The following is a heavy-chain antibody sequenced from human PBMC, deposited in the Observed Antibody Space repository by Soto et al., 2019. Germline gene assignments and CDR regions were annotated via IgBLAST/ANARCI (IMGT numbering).Heavy chain of an antibody. CDR1: GFTFDDYT. V-gene: IGHV3-43*01. D-gene: IGHD2-2*02. J-gene: IGHJ6*02. CDR2: SSWDGGST. Sequence: WGSLRLSCAASGFTFDDYTMHWVRQAPGKGLEWVSRSSWDGGSTYYADSVKGRFTISRDNSKNSLYLQMNSLRTEDTAFYYCAKDICSSTSCYRGYYYYGMDVWAEGTKVTVS. CDR3: AKDICSSTSCYRGYYYYGMDV.